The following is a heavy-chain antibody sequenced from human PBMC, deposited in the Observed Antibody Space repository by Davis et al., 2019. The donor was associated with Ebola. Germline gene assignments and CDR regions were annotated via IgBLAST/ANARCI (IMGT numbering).Heavy chain of an antibody. V-gene: IGHV1-2*02. J-gene: IGHJ6*02. CDR3: ARDRGGLYGMDV. Sequence: ASVKVSCKVSGYTFTGYYMHWVRQAPGQGLEWMGWINPNSGGTNYAQKFQGRVTMTRDTSISTAYMELSRLRSDDTAVYYCARDRGGLYGMDVWGQGTTVTVSS. CDR1: GYTFTGYY. CDR2: INPNSGGT.